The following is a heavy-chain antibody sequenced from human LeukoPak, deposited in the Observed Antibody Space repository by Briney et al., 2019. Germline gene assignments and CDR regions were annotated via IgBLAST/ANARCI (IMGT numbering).Heavy chain of an antibody. Sequence: SETLSLTCTVSGDSISNGAYYWSWIRQHPGKGLEWIGYIHNSGNTYYNPSLRRRVIMSLDTSKSQFSLKLNPVTAADTAVYFCAREGGTVVTSDYWGQGTLVTVSS. CDR3: AREGGTVVTSDY. J-gene: IGHJ4*02. CDR2: IHNSGNT. V-gene: IGHV4-31*03. D-gene: IGHD4-23*01. CDR1: GDSISNGAYY.